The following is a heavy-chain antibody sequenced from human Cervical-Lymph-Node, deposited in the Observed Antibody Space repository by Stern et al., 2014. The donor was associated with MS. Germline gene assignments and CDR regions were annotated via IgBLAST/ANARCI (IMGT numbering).Heavy chain of an antibody. CDR3: ARWSVACDY. J-gene: IGHJ4*02. V-gene: IGHV5-51*03. D-gene: IGHD2-21*01. Sequence: VQLVQSGAELKKPGESLKISCKTSGYNFINYWVAWVRPVSGKGLEWIGIIYPGDSDIRYSPSFQGHVTMSVDKSNTTAYLQWKSLKASDTAVYYCARWSVACDYWGQGALITVSS. CDR2: IYPGDSDI. CDR1: GYNFINYW.